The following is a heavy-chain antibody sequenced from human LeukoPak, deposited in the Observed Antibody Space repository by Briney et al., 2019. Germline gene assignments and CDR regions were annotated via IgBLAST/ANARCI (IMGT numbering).Heavy chain of an antibody. CDR3: AKDYYGSGSLFDY. J-gene: IGHJ4*02. V-gene: IGHV3-23*01. Sequence: GGSLRLSCAASGFSFSSYAMSWVRQAPGKGLEWVSAISGSGGSTYYADSVKGRFTISRDNSKNTLYLQMNSLRAEDTAVYYCAKDYYGSGSLFDYWGQGTLVTVSS. CDR2: ISGSGGST. CDR1: GFSFSSYA. D-gene: IGHD3-10*01.